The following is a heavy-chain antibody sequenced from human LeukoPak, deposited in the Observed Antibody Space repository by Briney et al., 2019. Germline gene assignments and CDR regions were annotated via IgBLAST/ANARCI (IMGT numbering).Heavy chain of an antibody. V-gene: IGHV3-74*01. CDR2: INSDGSST. CDR3: GRETWAKYNDFWSGYVTD. CDR1: GFTFSSYW. D-gene: IGHD3-3*01. Sequence: GGSLRLSCAASGFTFSSYWMHWVRQAPGKGLVWVSRINSDGSSTSYADSVKGRFTISRDNAHNSFYLDMDSLTAEDTAVYYCGRETWAKYNDFWSGYVTDWGQGILVTVSS. J-gene: IGHJ4*02.